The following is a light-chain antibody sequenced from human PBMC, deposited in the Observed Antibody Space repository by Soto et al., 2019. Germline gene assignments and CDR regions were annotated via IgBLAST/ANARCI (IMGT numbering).Light chain of an antibody. CDR3: QQYSRSPWE. CDR1: QSGSSSY. J-gene: IGKJ1*01. V-gene: IGKV3-20*01. CDR2: GAS. Sequence: ENVLPFSRAPLSWCPCAIATLAWRHTQSGSSSYLAWYQQKPGQAPRLLIYGASSRATGIPDRFSGSGSGTDFTLTISRLQPEDFAVYYCQQYSRSPWEFGQGTNVEIK.